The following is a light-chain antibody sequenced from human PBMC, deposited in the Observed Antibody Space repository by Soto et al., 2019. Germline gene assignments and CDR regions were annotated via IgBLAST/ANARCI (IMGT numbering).Light chain of an antibody. CDR1: KLGDKF. V-gene: IGLV3-1*01. Sequence: SYELTQPPSVSVSPGQTASITCSGVKLGDKFTCWYQQKPGQSPVLLIYQDTRRPSGIPERCSGSNSGNTTTLTISGTQAMDEADYYCQAWDSVSDVVFGGGTKLTVL. CDR2: QDT. CDR3: QAWDSVSDVV. J-gene: IGLJ2*01.